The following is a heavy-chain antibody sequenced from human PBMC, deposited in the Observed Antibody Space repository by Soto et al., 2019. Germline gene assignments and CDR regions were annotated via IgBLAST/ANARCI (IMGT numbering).Heavy chain of an antibody. Sequence: QVQLQQWGAGLLKTSETLSLRCGVDGDSFNGYYWTWIRQPPGKGLEWIGEGNQSGNTKYNPSLKGRTTISVDTSYREFSLTLTSVTAADTAVYYCARGRPVRGEIIADATDFDYWGQGILVTVSS. D-gene: IGHD3-10*01. CDR2: GNQSGNT. J-gene: IGHJ4*02. CDR1: GDSFNGYY. CDR3: ARGRPVRGEIIADATDFDY. V-gene: IGHV4-34*01.